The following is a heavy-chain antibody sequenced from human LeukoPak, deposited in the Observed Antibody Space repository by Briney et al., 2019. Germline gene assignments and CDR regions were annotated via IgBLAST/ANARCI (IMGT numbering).Heavy chain of an antibody. J-gene: IGHJ4*02. CDR1: GYTLTELS. V-gene: IGHV1-24*01. CDR3: ARESGSYDILTGYYYYFDY. CDR2: FDPEDGVT. Sequence: ASVKVSCKVSGYTLTELSMHWVRQAPGKGLEWMGGFDPEDGVTIYAQKFQGRVTMTEDTSTDTAYMELSSLRSEDTAVYYCARESGSYDILTGYYYYFDYWGQGTLVTVSS. D-gene: IGHD3-9*01.